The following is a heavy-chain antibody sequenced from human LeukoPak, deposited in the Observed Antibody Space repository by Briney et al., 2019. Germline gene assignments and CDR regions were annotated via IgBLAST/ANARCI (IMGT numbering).Heavy chain of an antibody. CDR1: VLSLSTYS. CDR3: ARDSYGSSGYYYVSNY. J-gene: IGHJ4*02. CDR2: ISYSSSAI. Sequence: GGSLSLSRAPSVLSLSTYSMNWVRQAPGKGLEWVSYISYSSSAIYYADSVKGRFTISRDNAKNSLYLRMNSLRDEDTAVYYCARDSYGSSGYYYVSNYWGQGTLVTVSS. V-gene: IGHV3-48*02. D-gene: IGHD3-22*01.